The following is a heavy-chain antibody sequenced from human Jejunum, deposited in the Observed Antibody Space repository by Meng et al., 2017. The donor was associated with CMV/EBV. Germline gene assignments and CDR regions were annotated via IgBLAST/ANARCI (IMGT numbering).Heavy chain of an antibody. CDR2: TNPRSANT. D-gene: IGHD1-14*01. CDR1: GGTFTSYD. CDR3: ARNGIFFDY. J-gene: IGHJ4*02. V-gene: IGHV1-8*01. Sequence: QVQLVQSGAEVKKPGSSVKVSCKASGGTFTSYDINWVRQAAGQGLEWMGWTNPRSANTGSAQKFQGRLTMTMNTSIGTAYMELSSLRSEDTAVYYCARNGIFFDYWGQGALVTVSS.